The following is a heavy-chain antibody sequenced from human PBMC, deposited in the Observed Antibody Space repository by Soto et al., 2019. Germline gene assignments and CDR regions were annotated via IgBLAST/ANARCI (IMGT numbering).Heavy chain of an antibody. J-gene: IGHJ4*02. CDR3: ARAGVSGWYDY. V-gene: IGHV3-64*01. CDR2: INSNGGDT. CDR1: GFTFSSYA. Sequence: EVQLVDSGGGLVQPGGSLRLSCEASGFTFSSYAMHWVRQAPGKGREYVSAINSNGGDTYYAKSVRGRFTISRDNSQNMLFLQMGSLRTDDMAVYYCARAGVSGWYDYWGQGTLVTVSS. D-gene: IGHD6-19*01.